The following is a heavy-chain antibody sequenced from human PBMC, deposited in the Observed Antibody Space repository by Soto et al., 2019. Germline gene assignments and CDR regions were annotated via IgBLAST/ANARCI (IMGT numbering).Heavy chain of an antibody. CDR2: IIPIFGTA. V-gene: IGHV1-69*01. D-gene: IGHD3-10*01. J-gene: IGHJ4*02. CDR1: GGTFSSYA. CDR3: ARPDNYYGSGGFDY. Sequence: QVQLVQSGAEVKKPGSSVKVSCKASGGTFSSYASSWVRQAPGQGLEWMGGIIPIFGTANDAQKFQGRVTINADQSTSTAYMELSSLRSEDTAVYYCARPDNYYGSGGFDYWGQGTLVTVSS.